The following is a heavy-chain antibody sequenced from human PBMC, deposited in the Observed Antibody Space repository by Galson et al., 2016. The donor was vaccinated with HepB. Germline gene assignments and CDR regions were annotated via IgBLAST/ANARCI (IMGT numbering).Heavy chain of an antibody. V-gene: IGHV4-61*09. D-gene: IGHD3-10*01. J-gene: IGHJ6*04. CDR2: IYISGTT. Sequence: IGHIYISGTTKYSTSLKSRVTISVDTLKNHFSLNLTSVTAADGAVYYCARVNRGERGNLYFGLDVWGKGTTVTVSS. CDR3: ARVNRGERGNLYFGLDV.